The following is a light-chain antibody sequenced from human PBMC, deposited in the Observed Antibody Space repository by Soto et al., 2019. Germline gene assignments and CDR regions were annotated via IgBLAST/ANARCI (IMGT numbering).Light chain of an antibody. Sequence: EIVLTPSPGTLSLSPWERATLSCRASQSVSSNYLAWYQQKPGQAPSLLIFRASSRATGIPDRFSGSGSGTEFTLTISSLQPDDFATYYCQHYNSYSEAFGQGTKVDIK. CDR2: RAS. J-gene: IGKJ1*01. V-gene: IGKV3-20*01. CDR3: QHYNSYSEA. CDR1: QSVSSNY.